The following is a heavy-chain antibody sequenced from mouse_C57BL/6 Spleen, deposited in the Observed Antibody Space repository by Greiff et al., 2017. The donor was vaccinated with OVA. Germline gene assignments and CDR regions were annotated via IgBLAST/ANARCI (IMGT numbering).Heavy chain of an antibody. CDR1: GFTFSDYG. D-gene: IGHD2-5*01. Sequence: EVMLVESGGGLVKPGGSLKLSCAASGFTFSDYGMPWVRQAPEKGLEWVAYISSGRSTIYYADTVKGRFTISRDNAKNTLFLQMTSLRSEDTAMEYCATPDYRNPYAMDDWGQGTSVTVSA. CDR3: ATPDYRNPYAMDD. CDR2: ISSGRSTI. V-gene: IGHV5-17*01. J-gene: IGHJ4*01.